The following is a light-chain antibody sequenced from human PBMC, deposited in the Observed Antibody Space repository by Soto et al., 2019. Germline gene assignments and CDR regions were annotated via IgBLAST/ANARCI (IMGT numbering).Light chain of an antibody. V-gene: IGKV1-12*01. CDR1: QGISSW. CDR3: QQTHAVPLT. J-gene: IGKJ5*01. Sequence: DIQMTQSPSSVSASVGDRVTITCRASQGISSWLAWYQVKPGRAPKLLIYAASSLQSGVPSKFSGSGYGTDFTLIINNLHPDDFATYYCQQTHAVPLTFGQGTRLEIK. CDR2: AAS.